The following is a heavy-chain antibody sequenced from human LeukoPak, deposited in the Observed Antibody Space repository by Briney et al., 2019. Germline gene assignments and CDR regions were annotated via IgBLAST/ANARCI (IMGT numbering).Heavy chain of an antibody. V-gene: IGHV3-48*03. D-gene: IGHD3-10*01. CDR2: TTSSDSTI. CDR3: ARVRSGAYFDY. J-gene: IGHJ4*02. CDR1: GFTFSSYE. Sequence: GGSLRLSCAASGFTFSSYEMNWVRQAPGKGLEWVSYTTSSDSTIYYAGSVKGRFTISRDNAKNSLYLQMNSLRAEDTAVYYCARVRSGAYFDYWGQGTLVTVSS.